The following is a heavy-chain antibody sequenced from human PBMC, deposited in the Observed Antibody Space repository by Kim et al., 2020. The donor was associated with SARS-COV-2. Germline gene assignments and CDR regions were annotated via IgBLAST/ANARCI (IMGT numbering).Heavy chain of an antibody. J-gene: IGHJ6*02. V-gene: IGHV1-69*13. Sequence: SVKVSCKASGGTFSSYAISWVRQAPGQGLEWMGGIIPIFGTANYAQKFQGRVTITADESTSTAYMELSSLRSEDTAVYYCAGLFRVVAAHYYYYGMDVWGQGTTVTVSS. D-gene: IGHD2-15*01. CDR3: AGLFRVVAAHYYYYGMDV. CDR2: IIPIFGTA. CDR1: GGTFSSYA.